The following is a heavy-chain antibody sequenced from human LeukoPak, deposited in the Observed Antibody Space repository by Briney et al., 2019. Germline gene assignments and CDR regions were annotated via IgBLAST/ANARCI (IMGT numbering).Heavy chain of an antibody. CDR3: AREYLGYFDWYNADDAFDI. Sequence: PGGSLRLSCAASGFTFSSNWMHWVRQAPGKGLVWVSRINGDGSSTTYADSVKGRFTISRDNAKNTLYLQMNSLRAEDTAVYYCAREYLGYFDWYNADDAFDIWGQGTMVTVSS. J-gene: IGHJ3*02. CDR1: GFTFSSNW. D-gene: IGHD3-9*01. V-gene: IGHV3-74*01. CDR2: INGDGSST.